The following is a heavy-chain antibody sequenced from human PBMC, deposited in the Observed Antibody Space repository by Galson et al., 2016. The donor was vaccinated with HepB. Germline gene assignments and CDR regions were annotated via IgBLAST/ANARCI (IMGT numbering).Heavy chain of an antibody. J-gene: IGHJ4*02. CDR1: GFTFYDYA. V-gene: IGHV3-9*01. Sequence: SLRLSCAASGFTFYDYAMHWVRQAPGKGLEWVAGISWNSGSSDYVDSVKGRFTISRDNAKNSLYLQMNSLRPEDTAFYYCAKSIGNSNYGGNSLDYWGRGTLLTVSP. CDR2: ISWNSGSS. CDR3: AKSIGNSNYGGNSLDY. D-gene: IGHD3-16*01.